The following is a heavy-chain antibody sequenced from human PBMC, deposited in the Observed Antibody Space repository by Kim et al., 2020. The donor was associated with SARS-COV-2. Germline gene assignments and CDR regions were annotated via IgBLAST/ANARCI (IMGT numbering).Heavy chain of an antibody. J-gene: IGHJ6*02. D-gene: IGHD1-26*01. V-gene: IGHV3-23*01. CDR1: GFTFSTYA. Sequence: GGSLRLSCAASGFTFSTYAMTWVRQAPGKGPEWVSSISTSGDRTFYADSVKGRFTMSRDNSKNMLYLQMNSLRVDDTAVYYCHREGMDVWGQGTTVIVSS. CDR2: ISTSGDRT. CDR3: HREGMDV.